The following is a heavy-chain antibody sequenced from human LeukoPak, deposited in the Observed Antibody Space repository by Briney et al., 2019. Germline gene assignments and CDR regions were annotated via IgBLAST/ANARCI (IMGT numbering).Heavy chain of an antibody. CDR1: GYSFTTYW. J-gene: IGHJ4*02. CDR3: ARRRSVYYGSRSFDY. V-gene: IGHV5-51*01. Sequence: GESLKISCKGSGYSFTTYWIAWVRQMPGKGLEWMGIIYPGDSDTRYSPSFQGQVTISADKSISTAYLQWSSLKASDTAIYYCARRRSVYYGSRSFDYWGQGTLVTVSS. D-gene: IGHD3-9*01. CDR2: IYPGDSDT.